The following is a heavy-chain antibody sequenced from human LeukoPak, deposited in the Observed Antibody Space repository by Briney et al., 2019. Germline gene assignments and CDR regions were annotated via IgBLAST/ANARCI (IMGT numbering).Heavy chain of an antibody. D-gene: IGHD2-21*01. CDR1: GFTFSSYG. V-gene: IGHV4-31*02. CDR3: ARGGGGDWFDP. Sequence: LRLSCAASGFTFSSYGMHWVRQHPGKGLEWIGYIYYSGSTYYNPSLKSRVTISVDTSKHQFSLNLSSVTAADTAVYYCARGGGGDWFDPWGQGTLVTVSS. CDR2: IYYSGST. J-gene: IGHJ5*02.